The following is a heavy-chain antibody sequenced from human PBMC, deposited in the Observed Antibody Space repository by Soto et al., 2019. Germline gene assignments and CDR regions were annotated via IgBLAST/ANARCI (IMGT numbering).Heavy chain of an antibody. CDR2: IYYSGST. V-gene: IGHV4-31*03. CDR1: GGSVSSGSYY. J-gene: IGHJ4*02. Sequence: SETLSLTCTVSGGSVSSGSYYWSWIRQHPGEGLEWIGYIYYSGSTYYNPSLKSRVTISVDTSKNQFSLKLSSVTAADTAVYYCARGRSGEDYFDYWGQGTLVTVSS. D-gene: IGHD3-16*01. CDR3: ARGRSGEDYFDY.